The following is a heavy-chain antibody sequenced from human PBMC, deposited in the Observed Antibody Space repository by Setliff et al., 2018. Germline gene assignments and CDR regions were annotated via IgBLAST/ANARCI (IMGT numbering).Heavy chain of an antibody. Sequence: SETLSLTCTVSGGSFTTYYWSWIRQSPGKGLEWIGYIYYSGSTNYNPSLKRRVSISVDTSKNQFSLRLTSVTAADTAVYYCAREYYYARSRNFDYWGQGTLVTVS. J-gene: IGHJ4*02. CDR1: GGSFTTYY. V-gene: IGHV4-59*01. CDR3: AREYYYARSRNFDY. CDR2: IYYSGST. D-gene: IGHD3-22*01.